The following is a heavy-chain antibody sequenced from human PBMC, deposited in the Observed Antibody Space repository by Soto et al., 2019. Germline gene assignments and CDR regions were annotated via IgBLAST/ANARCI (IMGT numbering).Heavy chain of an antibody. CDR1: GGSISSYY. CDR3: ARISHDSSPS. Sequence: PSETLSLTCTVSGGSISSYYWSWIRQLPGEGLEWIGYIRYSGSTNYNPSLKSRVTISVDTSKNQFSLHLNSVTPEDTAVYYCARISHDSSPSWGQGTMVTVS. V-gene: IGHV4-59*12. CDR2: IRYSGST. J-gene: IGHJ3*01. D-gene: IGHD3-22*01.